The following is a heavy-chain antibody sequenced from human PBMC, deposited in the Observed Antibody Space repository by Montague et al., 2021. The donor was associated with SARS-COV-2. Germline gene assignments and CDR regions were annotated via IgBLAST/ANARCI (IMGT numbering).Heavy chain of an antibody. V-gene: IGHV4-59*13. Sequence: SETLSLTCSVSGRSLRGYFWSWVRQPSGQRLEWIGYILYNGTATYSPALRSRLTMSVDMSRNQFSLELRSVTVTDTAYYYCTRGNGWYQPWGRGTLVTVSS. D-gene: IGHD2-8*01. CDR3: TRGNGWYQP. CDR2: ILYNGTA. CDR1: GRSLRGYF. J-gene: IGHJ5*02.